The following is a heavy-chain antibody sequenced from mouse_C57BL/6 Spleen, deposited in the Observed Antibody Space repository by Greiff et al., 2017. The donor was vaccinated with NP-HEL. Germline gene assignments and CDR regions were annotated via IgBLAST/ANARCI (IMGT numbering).Heavy chain of an antibody. Sequence: EVKLVESGAELVRPGASVKLSCTASGFNIKDDYMPWVKQRPEQGLEWIGWIDPENGDTEYASKFQGKATITADTSSNTAYLQLSSLTSEDTAVYYCTRYYYGSSPFDYWGQGTTLTVSS. V-gene: IGHV14-4*01. CDR1: GFNIKDDY. J-gene: IGHJ2*01. CDR2: IDPENGDT. D-gene: IGHD1-1*01. CDR3: TRYYYGSSPFDY.